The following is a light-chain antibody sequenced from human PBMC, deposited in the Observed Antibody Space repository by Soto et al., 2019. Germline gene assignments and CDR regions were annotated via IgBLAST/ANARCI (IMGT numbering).Light chain of an antibody. CDR2: GTS. CDR1: QTVRNN. CDR3: QHYNNWPLT. Sequence: EIVWTQSPGTLSLSPGERATLSCRASQTVRNNYLAWYQQKPGQTPRLLIYGTSTRATGIPARFSGSGSGTEFTLTISSLQSEDFAVYYCQHYNNWPLTFGGGTKVDI. V-gene: IGKV3-15*01. J-gene: IGKJ4*01.